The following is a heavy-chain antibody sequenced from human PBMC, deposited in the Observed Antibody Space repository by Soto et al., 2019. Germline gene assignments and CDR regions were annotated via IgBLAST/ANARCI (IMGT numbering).Heavy chain of an antibody. CDR2: IWYDGNNK. D-gene: IGHD2-15*01. V-gene: IGHV3-33*01. J-gene: IGHJ4*02. Sequence: QVQLVESGGGVVQPGRSLRLSCAASGFTFSGYAMYWVRQAPGTGLEWVAEIWYDGNNKYYADSVKGRFTISRDNSKNTVFLQMDSLRVEDTALYYCAREYSLAVVLPGYWGQGTLVTVSS. CDR3: AREYSLAVVLPGY. CDR1: GFTFSGYA.